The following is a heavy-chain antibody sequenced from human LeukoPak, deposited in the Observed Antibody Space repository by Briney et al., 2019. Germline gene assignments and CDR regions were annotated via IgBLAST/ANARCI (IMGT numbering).Heavy chain of an antibody. Sequence: GGSLRLSCAASGFTFRTYGMSWVRQAPGKGLEWVSVIYSGGSTYYADSVKGRFTISRDNSKNTLYLQMNSLRAEDTAVYYCARVGGSYYYYFDYWGQGTLVTVSS. CDR3: ARVGGSYYYYFDY. D-gene: IGHD1-26*01. J-gene: IGHJ4*02. CDR1: GFTFRTYG. V-gene: IGHV3-53*01. CDR2: IYSGGST.